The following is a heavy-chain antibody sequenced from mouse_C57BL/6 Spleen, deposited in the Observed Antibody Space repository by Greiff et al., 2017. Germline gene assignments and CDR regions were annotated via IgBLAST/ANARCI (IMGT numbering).Heavy chain of an antibody. Sequence: VQLVESGPGLVQPSQSLSITCTVSGFSLTSYGVHWVRQSPGKGLEWLGVIWSGGSTDYNAAFISRLSSSKDNSKSQVFFKMNSLQADDTAIYYCASQLGRRGGFAYWGQGTLVTVSA. CDR1: GFSLTSYG. J-gene: IGHJ3*01. D-gene: IGHD4-1*02. CDR2: IWSGGST. V-gene: IGHV2-2*01. CDR3: ASQLGRRGGFAY.